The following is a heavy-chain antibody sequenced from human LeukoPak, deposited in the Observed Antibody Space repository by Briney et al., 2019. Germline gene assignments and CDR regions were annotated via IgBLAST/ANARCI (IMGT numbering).Heavy chain of an antibody. CDR1: GGSFSGYY. V-gene: IGHV4-34*01. CDR3: ARGRGTMVRGVIILRHPIDY. J-gene: IGHJ4*02. CDR2: INHSGST. Sequence: SETLSLTCAVYGGSFSGYYWSWIRQPPGKGLEWIGEINHSGSTNYNPSLKSRVTISVDTSKNQFSLKLSSVTAADTAVYYCARGRGTMVRGVIILRHPIDYWGQGTLVTVSS. D-gene: IGHD3-10*01.